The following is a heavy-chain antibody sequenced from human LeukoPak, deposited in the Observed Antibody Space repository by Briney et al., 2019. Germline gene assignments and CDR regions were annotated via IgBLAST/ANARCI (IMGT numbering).Heavy chain of an antibody. V-gene: IGHV4-59*08. J-gene: IGHJ3*01. D-gene: IGHD3-10*01. CDR2: IYYSGST. CDR3: ARHGRSGGDAFDF. CDR1: GGPINNYY. Sequence: PSETLSLTCTVSGGPINNYYWSWIRQPPGKGLEWIGYIYYSGSTNYNPSLKGRVTISLDTSKKQFSLKLSSVTAADAAVYYCARHGRSGGDAFDFWGQGTRVTVSS.